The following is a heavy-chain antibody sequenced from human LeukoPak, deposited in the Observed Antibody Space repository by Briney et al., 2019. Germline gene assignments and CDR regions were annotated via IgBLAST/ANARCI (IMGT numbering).Heavy chain of an antibody. CDR2: IKSKTDGGTT. J-gene: IGHJ4*02. Sequence: PGGSLRLSCAASGFTFSNAWMSWVRQAPGKGLEWVGRIKSKTDGGTTDYAAPVKGRFTISRDDSKNTLYLQMNSPKTEDTAVYYCTTDPVGAPYYYDSSGYRYYFDYWGQGTLVTVSS. V-gene: IGHV3-15*01. CDR1: GFTFSNAW. D-gene: IGHD3-22*01. CDR3: TTDPVGAPYYYDSSGYRYYFDY.